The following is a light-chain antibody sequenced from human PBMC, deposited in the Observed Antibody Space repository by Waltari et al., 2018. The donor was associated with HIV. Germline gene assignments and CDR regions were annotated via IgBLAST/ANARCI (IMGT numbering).Light chain of an antibody. Sequence: IVMTQSPPTLSVSPGERATLSCRASQNVNSNLAWYQQKPGQAPRLLISGASTRATGIPARFTGSGSGTEFTLIISSLQSEDFAVYYCQQYDDWRGTFGQGTTLEIK. J-gene: IGKJ2*02. CDR2: GAS. CDR3: QQYDDWRGT. CDR1: QNVNSN. V-gene: IGKV3-15*01.